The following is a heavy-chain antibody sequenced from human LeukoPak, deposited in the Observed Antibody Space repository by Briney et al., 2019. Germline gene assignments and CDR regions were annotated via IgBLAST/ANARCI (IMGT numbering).Heavy chain of an antibody. J-gene: IGHJ4*02. CDR3: AREQEGFDY. V-gene: IGHV1-46*01. CDR2: INPSGGST. CDR1: GYTFTSYY. Sequence: ASVKVSCKASGYTFTSYYMHWVRQAPGQGLEWMGIINPSGGSTSYAQNFQGRVTVTRDTSTTTVHMELRGLRSEDTAVYYCAREQEGFDYWGQGTVVTVSS.